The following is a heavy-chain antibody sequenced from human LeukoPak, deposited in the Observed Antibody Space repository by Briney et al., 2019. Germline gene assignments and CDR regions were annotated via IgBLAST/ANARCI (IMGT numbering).Heavy chain of an antibody. J-gene: IGHJ3*02. CDR1: GFTFSSYG. D-gene: IGHD3-3*01. CDR3: ARVLTIFGRAFDI. Sequence: PGGSLRLSCAASGFTFSSYGMHWVRQAPGKGLEWVAFIRYDGSNKYYADSVKGRFTISRDNAKNSLYLQMNSLRAEDTAVYYCARVLTIFGRAFDIWGQGTMVTVSS. V-gene: IGHV3-30*02. CDR2: IRYDGSNK.